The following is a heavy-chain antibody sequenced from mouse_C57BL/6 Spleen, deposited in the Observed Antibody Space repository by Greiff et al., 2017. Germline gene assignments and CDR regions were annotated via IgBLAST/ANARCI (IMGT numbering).Heavy chain of an antibody. Sequence: VQLQQPGAELVKPGASVKMSCKASGYTFTSYWITWVKQRPGQGLEWIGDIYPGSGSTNYNEKFKSKATLTVDTSSSTAYMQLSSLPSEDSAVYYCARDYGSRGYYFDYWGQGTTLTVSS. D-gene: IGHD1-1*01. J-gene: IGHJ2*01. CDR3: ARDYGSRGYYFDY. V-gene: IGHV1-55*01. CDR2: IYPGSGST. CDR1: GYTFTSYW.